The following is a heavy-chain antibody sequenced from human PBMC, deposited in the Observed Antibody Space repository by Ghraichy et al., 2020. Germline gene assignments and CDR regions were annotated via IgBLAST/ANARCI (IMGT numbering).Heavy chain of an antibody. V-gene: IGHV1-3*01. Sequence: GPCKASGYTFTSYAMHWVRQAPGQRLEWMGWINAGNGNTKYSQKFQGRVTITRDTSASTAYMELSSLRSEDTAVYYCARDYQPEITGEFDYWGQGTLVTVSS. CDR2: INAGNGNT. CDR1: GYTFTSYA. J-gene: IGHJ4*02. D-gene: IGHD7-27*01. CDR3: ARDYQPEITGEFDY.